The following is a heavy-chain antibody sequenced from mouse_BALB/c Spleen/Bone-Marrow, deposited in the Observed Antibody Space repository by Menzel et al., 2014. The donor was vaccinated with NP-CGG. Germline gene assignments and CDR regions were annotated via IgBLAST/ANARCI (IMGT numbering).Heavy chain of an antibody. D-gene: IGHD2-4*01. V-gene: IGHV14-3*02. CDR3: ASYDYGYYFDY. CDR2: VDPANGDT. J-gene: IGHJ2*01. CDR1: GFNIKDTY. Sequence: EVMLVESGAELVKPGASVKLSCTASGFNIKDTYMHWVKQRPEQGLEWVGRVDPANGDTKYDPKFQGKAIITADTSSNTAFLQLSSLTSEDTAVYYCASYDYGYYFDYWGQGTTLTVSS.